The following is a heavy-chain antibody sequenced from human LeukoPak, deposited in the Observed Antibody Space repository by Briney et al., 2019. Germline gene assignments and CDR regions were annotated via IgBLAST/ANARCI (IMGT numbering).Heavy chain of an antibody. J-gene: IGHJ4*02. CDR2: ISSSGSTI. CDR3: ARDRPSKLLPRGIDY. D-gene: IGHD2-15*01. CDR1: GFTFSDYY. Sequence: GGSLRPSCAASGFTFSDYYMSWIRQAPGKGLEWVSYISSSGSTIYYADSVKGRFTISRDNAKNSLYLQMNSLRAEDTAVYYCARDRPSKLLPRGIDYWGQGTLVTVSS. V-gene: IGHV3-11*04.